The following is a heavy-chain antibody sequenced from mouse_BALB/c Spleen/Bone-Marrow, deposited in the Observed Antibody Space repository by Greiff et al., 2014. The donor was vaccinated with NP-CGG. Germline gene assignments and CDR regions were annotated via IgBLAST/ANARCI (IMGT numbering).Heavy chain of an antibody. Sequence: LVKPGASVKLSCKASGYTFTSYWINWIKQWPGQGLEWIGRIAPGSGNTYYNEMFKGKATLTVDTSSSTAYIQLSSLSSEDSPVYFCARSPMITESYAMDYWGQGTSVTVSS. J-gene: IGHJ4*01. CDR3: ARSPMITESYAMDY. CDR2: IAPGSGNT. D-gene: IGHD2-4*01. V-gene: IGHV1S41*01. CDR1: GYTFTSYW.